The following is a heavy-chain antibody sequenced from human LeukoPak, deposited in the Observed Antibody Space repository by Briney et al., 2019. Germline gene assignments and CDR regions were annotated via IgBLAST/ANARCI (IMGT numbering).Heavy chain of an antibody. V-gene: IGHV3-30*18. D-gene: IGHD6-19*01. CDR3: AKDGGEQWLTYYFDY. Sequence: PGRSLRLSCAASGFTFSSYGMLWVRQAPGKGLEWVAILSYDGSNKYYVDSVKGRFTISRDNSKNTLNLQMNSLRAEDTAVYYCAKDGGEQWLTYYFDYWGQGTLVTVSS. CDR1: GFTFSSYG. CDR2: LSYDGSNK. J-gene: IGHJ4*02.